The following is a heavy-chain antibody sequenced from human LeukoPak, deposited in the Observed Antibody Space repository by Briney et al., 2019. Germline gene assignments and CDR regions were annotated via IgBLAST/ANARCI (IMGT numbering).Heavy chain of an antibody. D-gene: IGHD5-18*01. CDR1: GFTFSSYA. J-gene: IGHJ3*02. CDR3: AKDRLRRPDAFDI. CDR2: ISGSGGST. Sequence: GGSLRLSCAASGFTFSSYAMSWVRQAPGKGLEWVSAISGSGGSTYYVDSVKGRFTISRDNSKNTLYLQMNSLRAEDTAVYYCAKDRLRRPDAFDIWGQGTMVTVSS. V-gene: IGHV3-23*01.